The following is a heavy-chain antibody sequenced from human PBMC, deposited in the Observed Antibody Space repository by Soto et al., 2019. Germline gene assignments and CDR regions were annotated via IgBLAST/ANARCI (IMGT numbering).Heavy chain of an antibody. D-gene: IGHD6-19*01. CDR3: ARLELWVAVAGTGYFDL. CDR1: GGSISSSSYY. Sequence: QLQLQESGPGLVKPSETLSLTCTVSGGSISSSSYYWGWIRQPPGKGLEWIGSIYYSGSTYYKPSLKSRVTVSVDTSRNHFSLKLNSVTAADTAVYYCARLELWVAVAGTGYFDLWGRGTLVTVSS. J-gene: IGHJ2*01. CDR2: IYYSGST. V-gene: IGHV4-39*02.